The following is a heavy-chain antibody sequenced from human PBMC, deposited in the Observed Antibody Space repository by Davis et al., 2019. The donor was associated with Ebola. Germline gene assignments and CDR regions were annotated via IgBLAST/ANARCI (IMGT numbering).Heavy chain of an antibody. CDR1: GGSINSYY. V-gene: IGHV4-59*12. Sequence: PSETLSLTCTVSGGSINSYYWSWIRQPPGKGLEWVGYIHYSGSTNYNPSLKSRVTISVDTSKNQFSLKLSSVTAADTAVYYCARGDYYDTPGDAFDIWGQGTMVTVSS. J-gene: IGHJ3*02. CDR2: IHYSGST. D-gene: IGHD3-22*01. CDR3: ARGDYYDTPGDAFDI.